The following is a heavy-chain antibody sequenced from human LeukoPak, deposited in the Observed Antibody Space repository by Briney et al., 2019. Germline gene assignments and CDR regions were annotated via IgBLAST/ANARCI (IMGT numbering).Heavy chain of an antibody. CDR1: GGSFSGYY. CDR2: INHSGST. V-gene: IGHV4-34*01. D-gene: IGHD6-6*01. J-gene: IGHJ4*02. Sequence: PSETLSLTCAVYGGSFSGYYWSWIRQPPGKGLEWIGEINHSGSTNYNPSLKSRVTISVDTSKNQFSLKLSSVTAADTAVYYCARARGIAARRSLFDYWGQGTLVTVSS. CDR3: ARARGIAARRSLFDY.